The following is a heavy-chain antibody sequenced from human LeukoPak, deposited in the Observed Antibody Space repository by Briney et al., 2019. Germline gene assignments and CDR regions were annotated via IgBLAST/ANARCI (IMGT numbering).Heavy chain of an antibody. CDR2: IIPIFGTA. D-gene: IGHD2-2*01. Sequence: GASVKVSCKASGGTFSSYAISWVRQAPGQGLEWMGGIIPIFGTANYAQKFQGRVTITADESTSTAYIELSSLRSEDTAVYYCARDWCSSTSCYYNWFDPWGQGTLVTVSS. CDR1: GGTFSSYA. V-gene: IGHV1-69*13. CDR3: ARDWCSSTSCYYNWFDP. J-gene: IGHJ5*02.